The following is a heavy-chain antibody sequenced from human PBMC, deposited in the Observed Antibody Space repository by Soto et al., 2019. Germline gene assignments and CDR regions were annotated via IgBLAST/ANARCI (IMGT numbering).Heavy chain of an antibody. CDR3: ASIPYYDILTGYY. CDR1: GFTFSSYS. Sequence: EVQLVESGGGLVKPGGSLRLSCAASGFTFSSYSMNWVRQAPGKGLEWVSSISSSSSYIYYADSVKGRFTISRDNAKNSLYLQMNRLRAEDTAVYYCASIPYYDILTGYYWGQGTLVTVSS. J-gene: IGHJ4*02. D-gene: IGHD3-9*01. V-gene: IGHV3-21*01. CDR2: ISSSSSYI.